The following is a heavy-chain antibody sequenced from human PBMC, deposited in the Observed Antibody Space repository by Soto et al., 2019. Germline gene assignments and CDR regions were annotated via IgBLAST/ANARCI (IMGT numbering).Heavy chain of an antibody. D-gene: IGHD4-17*01. CDR3: ARIREAGRAPGDYDYFDY. CDR1: GFSLSTGGMC. V-gene: IGHV2-70*01. J-gene: IGHJ4*02. CDR2: IDWDDDK. Sequence: SGPTLVNPTQTLTLTCTFSGFSLSTGGMCVSWIRQPPGKALEWLALIDWDDDKYYSTSLKTRLTISNDTSKNQVVLTMTNMDPVDTATYYCARIREAGRAPGDYDYFDYWGQGTLVTVSS.